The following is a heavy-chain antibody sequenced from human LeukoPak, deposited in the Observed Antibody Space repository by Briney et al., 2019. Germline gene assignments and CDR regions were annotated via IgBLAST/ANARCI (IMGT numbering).Heavy chain of an antibody. D-gene: IGHD4-23*01. CDR3: ARIEDYGGNSVNY. V-gene: IGHV4-59*01. Sequence: PSETLSLTCTVSGGSISSYYWSWIRQPPGKGLEWIGYIYYSGSTNYNPSLKSRVTISVDTSKNQFSLKLSSVTAADTAVYCCARIEDYGGNSVNYWGQGTLVTVSS. J-gene: IGHJ4*02. CDR1: GGSISSYY. CDR2: IYYSGST.